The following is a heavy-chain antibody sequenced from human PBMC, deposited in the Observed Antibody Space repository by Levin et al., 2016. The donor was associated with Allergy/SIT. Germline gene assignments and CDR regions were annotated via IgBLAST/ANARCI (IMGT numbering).Heavy chain of an antibody. Sequence: ASVKVSCKASGGSFSAYGISWVRQAPGQGLEWMGIIYPDVETTDTAQKFRHRVTIYTDRSTSTVYMELTSLRSEDTALYYCVREKKGGWIDHWGQGSLVTVSS. D-gene: IGHD2-15*01. CDR2: IYPDVETT. J-gene: IGHJ5*02. CDR1: GGSFSAYG. V-gene: IGHV1-46*01. CDR3: VREKKGGWIDH.